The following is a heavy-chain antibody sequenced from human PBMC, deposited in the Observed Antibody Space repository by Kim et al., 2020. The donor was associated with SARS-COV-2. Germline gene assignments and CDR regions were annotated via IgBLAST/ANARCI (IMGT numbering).Heavy chain of an antibody. Sequence: KDYVGSVKGPFTISRDNAKNSLYLKMNSLRAEDTAVYYCARDKGGEFYDYWGQGTLVTVSS. CDR2: K. J-gene: IGHJ4*02. V-gene: IGHV3-7*01. D-gene: IGHD3-16*01. CDR3: ARDKGGEFYDY.